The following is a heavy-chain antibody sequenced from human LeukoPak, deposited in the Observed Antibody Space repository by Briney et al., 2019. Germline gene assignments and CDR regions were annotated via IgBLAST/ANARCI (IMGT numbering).Heavy chain of an antibody. CDR1: GGSTSSYY. V-gene: IGHV4-4*08. CDR3: ARDPGGSGPAS. D-gene: IGHD6-19*01. Sequence: PSETLSLTCTVSGGSTSSYYWSWVRQPPGKGLEWIGYFYYSGSTNYNPSLKSRVTISIDTSKNQCSLKLSSVTAADTAVYYCARDPGGSGPASWGPGTLVTVSS. J-gene: IGHJ5*02. CDR2: FYYSGST.